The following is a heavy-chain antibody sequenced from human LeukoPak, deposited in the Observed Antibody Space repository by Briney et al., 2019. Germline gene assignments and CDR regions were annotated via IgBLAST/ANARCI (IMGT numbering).Heavy chain of an antibody. CDR1: GFTFSSYS. Sequence: AGGSLRLSCAASGFTFSSYSMNWVRQAPGKGLEWVSYISSSSSTIYYADSVKGRFTISRDNAKNSLYLQMNSLRAEDTAVYYCARDNDFWSGYPGDYWGQGTLVTVSS. V-gene: IGHV3-48*04. CDR3: ARDNDFWSGYPGDY. CDR2: ISSSSSTI. D-gene: IGHD3-3*01. J-gene: IGHJ4*02.